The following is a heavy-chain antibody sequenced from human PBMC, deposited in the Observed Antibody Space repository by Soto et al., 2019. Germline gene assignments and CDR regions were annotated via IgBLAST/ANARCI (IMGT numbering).Heavy chain of an antibody. J-gene: IGHJ4*02. Sequence: GGSLRVSCAASGFTFRSYSMHWGRQAPGKGLEWVSYISPSSSSIYYADSVKGRFTISRDNAKNSLYLQMNSLRAEDTAVYYCARVAYYYDSSGYFYWGQET. D-gene: IGHD3-22*01. CDR2: ISPSSSSI. CDR3: ARVAYYYDSSGYFY. V-gene: IGHV3-48*01. CDR1: GFTFRSYS.